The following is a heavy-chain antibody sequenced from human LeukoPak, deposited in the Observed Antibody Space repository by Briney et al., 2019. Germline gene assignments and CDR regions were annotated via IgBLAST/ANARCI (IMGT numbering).Heavy chain of an antibody. CDR1: GGTFSSYA. D-gene: IGHD5-24*01. CDR2: IIPIFGTA. J-gene: IGHJ4*02. Sequence: ASVKVSCKASGGTFSSYAISWVRQAPGQGLEWIGRIIPIFGTANYAQKFQGRVTITTDESTSTAYMELSSLRSEDTAAYYCARDWEMGYFDYWGQGTLVTVSS. CDR3: ARDWEMGYFDY. V-gene: IGHV1-69*05.